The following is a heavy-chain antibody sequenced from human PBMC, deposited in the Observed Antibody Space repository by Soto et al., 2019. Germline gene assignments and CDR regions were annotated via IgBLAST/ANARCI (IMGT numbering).Heavy chain of an antibody. CDR2: TFNYAGRL. Sequence: EVQLVESGGRLVKPGGSMRLSCAVSGFALSSYSIAWVRQAPGKGLEWISFTFNYAGRLYYADSVKGRFAISRDDDKNSSYMQMNSRRAEDTAVYYCAREAGYWGGGYCFRSAFHLRGQGTVVTVSS. CDR1: GFALSSYS. D-gene: IGHD2-15*01. CDR3: AREAGYWGGGYCFRSAFHL. V-gene: IGHV3-21*01. J-gene: IGHJ3*01.